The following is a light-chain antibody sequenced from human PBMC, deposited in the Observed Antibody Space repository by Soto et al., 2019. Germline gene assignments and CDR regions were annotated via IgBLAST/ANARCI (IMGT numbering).Light chain of an antibody. J-gene: IGKJ3*01. CDR1: QSVSSNY. V-gene: IGKV3-20*01. Sequence: EIVLTQSPGTLSLSPGERATLSCRASQSVSSNYLTWYQQKPGQAPRLLIYGASSRATGIPDRFSGSGSGADFTLTISRLEPEDFAVYYCQQYCSSPFTCGPGTKVDIK. CDR3: QQYCSSPFT. CDR2: GAS.